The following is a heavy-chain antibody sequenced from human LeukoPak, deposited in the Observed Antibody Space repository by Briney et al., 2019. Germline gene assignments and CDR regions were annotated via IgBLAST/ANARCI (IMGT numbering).Heavy chain of an antibody. Sequence: PWGSLRLSGVPSGFTGSSNYMSWGGQGPGNGLEGCSVIYTDGNTYYADSVKGRFTISRDNSKNTLSLNMNNLRGEDTAVHYCARFYAGYRYEWGQGTLVTVSS. J-gene: IGHJ4*02. D-gene: IGHD3-16*02. V-gene: IGHV3-53*01. CDR1: GFTGSSNY. CDR2: IYTDGNT. CDR3: ARFYAGYRYE.